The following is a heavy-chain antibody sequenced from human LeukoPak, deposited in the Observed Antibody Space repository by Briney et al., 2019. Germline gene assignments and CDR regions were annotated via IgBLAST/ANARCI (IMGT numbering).Heavy chain of an antibody. CDR1: GGSISSYY. J-gene: IGHJ5*02. V-gene: IGHV4-4*09. CDR3: ARYGPAPSRVVPAAIHIWFYP. CDR2: IYNSGST. Sequence: SETLSLTCTVSGGSISSYYWSWIRQPPGKGLEWIGYIYNSGSTNYNPSLKSRVTISVDTSKNQFSLKLSSVTAADTAVYYGARYGPAPSRVVPAAIHIWFYPWGQGTLVTVSS. D-gene: IGHD2-2*02.